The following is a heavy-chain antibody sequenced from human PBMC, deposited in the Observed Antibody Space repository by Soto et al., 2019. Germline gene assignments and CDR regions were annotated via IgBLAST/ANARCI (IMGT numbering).Heavy chain of an antibody. Sequence: SVQVSFKASGYTFTDYYMHWVRQAPGQGLEWMGWINPNSGDPNYAQNFQGRVTMTRDSPISTAYMELSRLRSDDTAGYYCARGSRYGSSPSCYIRMAHWGQGTLVTVSS. CDR2: INPNSGDP. CDR1: GYTFTDYY. CDR3: ARGSRYGSSPSCYIRMAH. D-gene: IGHD2-2*02. J-gene: IGHJ4*02. V-gene: IGHV1-2*02.